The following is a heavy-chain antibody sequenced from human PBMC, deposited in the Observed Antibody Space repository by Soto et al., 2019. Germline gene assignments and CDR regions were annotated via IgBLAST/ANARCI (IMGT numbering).Heavy chain of an antibody. CDR2: ISGSGGST. V-gene: IGHV3-23*01. J-gene: IGHJ4*02. CDR1: LFTFRIYA. D-gene: IGHD1-7*01. Sequence: PRGAPRVCCASSLFTFRIYAMNKVSQAPGKGLEWVSAISGSGGSTYYADSVKGRSTISRDNSKNTLYLQMNSLRAEDTAVYYCPKVDLELAGRTKFDCWGQGTLVTASS. CDR3: PKVDLELAGRTKFDC.